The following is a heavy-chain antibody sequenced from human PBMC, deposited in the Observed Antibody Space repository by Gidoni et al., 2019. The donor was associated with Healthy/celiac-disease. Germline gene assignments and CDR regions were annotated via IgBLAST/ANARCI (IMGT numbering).Heavy chain of an antibody. CDR2: IRSKAYGGTT. CDR3: TRESGEMATITDPPFDY. D-gene: IGHD5-12*01. V-gene: IGHV3-49*05. Sequence: EVQLVESGGGLVKPGRSLRLSCTASGFTFVDYAMSWFRQAPGKGLEWVGFIRSKAYGGTTEDAASVKGRFTISRDDSKSIAYLQMNSLKTEDTAVYYCTRESGEMATITDPPFDYWGQGTLVTVSS. J-gene: IGHJ4*02. CDR1: GFTFVDYA.